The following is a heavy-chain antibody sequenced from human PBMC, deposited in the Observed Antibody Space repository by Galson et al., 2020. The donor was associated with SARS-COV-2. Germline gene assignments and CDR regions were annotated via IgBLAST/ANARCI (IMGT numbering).Heavy chain of an antibody. V-gene: IGHV3-11*01. J-gene: IGHJ4*02. Sequence: NSGGSLRLSCAASGFTFSDYYMSWIRQAPGKGLEWVLYISSSGSTIYYADSVKGRFTISRDNAKNSLYLQMNSLRAEDTAVYYCARLDFWSGYYIDYWGQGTLVTVSS. CDR1: GFTFSDYY. D-gene: IGHD3-3*01. CDR2: ISSSGSTI. CDR3: ARLDFWSGYYIDY.